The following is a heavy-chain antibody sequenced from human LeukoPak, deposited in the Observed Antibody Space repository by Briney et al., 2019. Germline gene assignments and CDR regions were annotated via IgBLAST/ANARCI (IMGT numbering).Heavy chain of an antibody. Sequence: GRSLRLSCAASGFTFDDYAMHWVRQAPGKGLEWVSGISWNSGSIGYADSVKGRFTISRDNSKNTLYLQMNSLRAEDTAVYYCARTTVTEYNWFDPWGQGTLVTVSS. D-gene: IGHD4-17*01. CDR2: ISWNSGSI. J-gene: IGHJ5*02. V-gene: IGHV3-9*01. CDR1: GFTFDDYA. CDR3: ARTTVTEYNWFDP.